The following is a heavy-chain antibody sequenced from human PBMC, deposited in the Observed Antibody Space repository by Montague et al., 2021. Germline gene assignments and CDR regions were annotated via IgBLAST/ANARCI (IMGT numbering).Heavy chain of an antibody. CDR2: IGTAGDT. V-gene: IGHV3-13*04. D-gene: IGHD7-27*01. Sequence: SLRLSCAASGFTFSSYDMHWVRQATGKGLEWVSAIGTAGDTSYPGSVKGRFTISRENAENSLYLQMNSLRAGDTAVYYCASTGAATAWRAYEIWGLGTMVTVSS. CDR1: GFTFSSYD. CDR3: ASTGAATAWRAYEI. J-gene: IGHJ3*02.